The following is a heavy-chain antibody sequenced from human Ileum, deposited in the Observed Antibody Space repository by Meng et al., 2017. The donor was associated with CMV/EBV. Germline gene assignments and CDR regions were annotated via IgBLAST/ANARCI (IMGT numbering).Heavy chain of an antibody. CDR1: GFTFSSYG. Sequence: GQLVGLGGGVVQAGGSLRLSCAASGFTFSSYGMHWVRQAPGKGLEWVAIIRNDGSYKYYADSVKGRFTISRDNSKNTLYLQMNSLEPEDTAVYYCVRINYLDHWGQGTLVTVSS. CDR3: VRINYLDH. CDR2: IRNDGSYK. J-gene: IGHJ4*02. V-gene: IGHV3-30*02.